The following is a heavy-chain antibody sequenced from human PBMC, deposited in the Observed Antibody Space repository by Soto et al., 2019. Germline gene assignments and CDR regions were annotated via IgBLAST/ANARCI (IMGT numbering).Heavy chain of an antibody. CDR3: ARTAPMDAGDKYYYDF. Sequence: QVQLVQSGAEVKKTGSSVKVSYKTSGGTFSTFGISWVRQAPGQGLEWMGGIIPFFGTAEYSQKFEDRITITADESTNTVYMDLRSLTSEDTAIYYCARTAPMDAGDKYYYDFWGQGALVTVSS. D-gene: IGHD3-16*01. CDR1: GGTFSTFG. CDR2: IIPFFGTA. V-gene: IGHV1-69*01. J-gene: IGHJ4*02.